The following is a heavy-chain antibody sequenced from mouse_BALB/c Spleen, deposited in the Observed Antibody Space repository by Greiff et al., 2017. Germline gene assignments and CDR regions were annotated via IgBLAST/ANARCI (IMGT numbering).Heavy chain of an antibody. V-gene: IGHV5-6-3*01. D-gene: IGHD1-1*01. CDR3: ARENYGYAMDY. CDR2: INSNGGST. CDR1: GFTFSSYG. J-gene: IGHJ4*01. Sequence: DVKLVESGGGLVQPGGSLKLSCAASGFTFSSYGMSWVRQTPDKRLELVATINSNGGSTYYPDSVKGRFTISRDNAKNTLYLQMSSLKSEDTAMYYCARENYGYAMDYWGQGTSVTVSS.